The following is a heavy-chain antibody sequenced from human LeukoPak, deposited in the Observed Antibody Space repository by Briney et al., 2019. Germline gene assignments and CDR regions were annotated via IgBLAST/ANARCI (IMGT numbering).Heavy chain of an antibody. CDR2: MNPNSGNT. D-gene: IGHD3-3*01. V-gene: IGHV1-8*01. J-gene: IGHJ4*02. CDR3: ARFHSSSFWSGYYTFDY. Sequence: ASVKVSCKASGYTFTSYDINWVRQATGQGLEWMGWMNPNSGNTGYAQKFQGRVTMTRNTSISTAYMELSGLRSEDTAVYYCARFHSSSFWSGYYTFDYWGQGTLVTVSS. CDR1: GYTFTSYD.